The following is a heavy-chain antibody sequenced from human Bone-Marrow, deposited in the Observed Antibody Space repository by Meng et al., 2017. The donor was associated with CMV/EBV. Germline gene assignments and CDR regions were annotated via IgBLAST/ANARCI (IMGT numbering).Heavy chain of an antibody. J-gene: IGHJ4*02. V-gene: IGHV3-21*01. Sequence: GESLKISCAASGFTFSSYSMNWVRQAPGKGLEWVSSISSSSSYIYYADSVKGRFTISRDNAKNSLYLQMNNLRAEDTAVYYCARDRGGVYYDSSGFVDYWGQGTLVTVSS. CDR3: ARDRGGVYYDSSGFVDY. CDR2: ISSSSSYI. D-gene: IGHD3-22*01. CDR1: GFTFSSYS.